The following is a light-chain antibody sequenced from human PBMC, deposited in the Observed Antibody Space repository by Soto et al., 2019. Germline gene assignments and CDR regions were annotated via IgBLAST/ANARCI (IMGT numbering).Light chain of an antibody. Sequence: QSALTQPASVSGSPGQSITISCAGTRSDVGFYNYVSWYQQHPGKAPKLLIYEVRIRPSGISNRFSGSKSGNTAYLTISGLQPEDEAYYFCNSYTDSRVVLFGGGTKLTVL. V-gene: IGLV2-14*01. CDR3: NSYTDSRVVL. CDR2: EVR. J-gene: IGLJ3*02. CDR1: RSDVGFYNY.